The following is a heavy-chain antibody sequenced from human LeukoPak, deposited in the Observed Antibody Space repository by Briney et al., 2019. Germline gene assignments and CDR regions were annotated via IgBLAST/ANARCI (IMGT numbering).Heavy chain of an antibody. CDR3: VKGCTVTTNFDY. D-gene: IGHD4-17*01. CDR1: GFTFSNYA. CDR2: IGSNGGTT. Sequence: GGALRLSCSASGFTFSNYAMHWVPPAPGKGREYVSAIGSNGGTTYYTDSLRGTFTHSTDKSKNTLYLQMSGLRESDPGVYFIVKGCTVTTNFDYWGQGTLVTGSS. J-gene: IGHJ4*02. V-gene: IGHV3-64D*09.